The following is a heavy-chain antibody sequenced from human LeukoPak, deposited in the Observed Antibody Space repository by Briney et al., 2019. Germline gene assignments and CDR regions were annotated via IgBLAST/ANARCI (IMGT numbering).Heavy chain of an antibody. J-gene: IGHJ4*02. CDR3: ARDAEVVPAATGRYIRYFDY. Sequence: PSQTLSLTCAVSGGSISSGGYSWSWIRQPAGKGLEWIGRIYTSGSTNYNPSLKSRVTMSVDTSKNQFSLKLSSVTAADTAVYYCARDAEVVPAATGRYIRYFDYWGQGTLVTVSS. CDR1: GGSISSGGYS. D-gene: IGHD2-2*01. CDR2: IYTSGST. V-gene: IGHV4-61*02.